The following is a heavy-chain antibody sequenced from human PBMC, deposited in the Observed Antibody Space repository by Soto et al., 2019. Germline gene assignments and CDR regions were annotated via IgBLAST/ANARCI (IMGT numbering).Heavy chain of an antibody. CDR2: ISATGGGT. CDR1: GFNCSNYA. V-gene: IGHV3-23*01. Sequence: GGSLILSCAASGFNCSNYAMSWVRQAPGKGLEWVSLISATGGGTYYADSVKGRFTISRDNSHNTLYLQVHSLTAEDTAVYYCAKDRRAGGNSAFYFDFWGQGAQVTVSS. D-gene: IGHD3-16*01. J-gene: IGHJ4*02. CDR3: AKDRRAGGNSAFYFDF.